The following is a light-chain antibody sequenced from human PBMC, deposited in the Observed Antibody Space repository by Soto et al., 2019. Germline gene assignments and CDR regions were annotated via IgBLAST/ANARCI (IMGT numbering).Light chain of an antibody. Sequence: EIVLTQSPGTLSVSPGERATLSCRASQSVSNNLAWFQQKPGQAPRLLIYHASTRATGIPARFSGSGSGTEFTLIISSLQSEDFAVYYCQQYNNWWTFGQGTKVEIK. V-gene: IGKV3-15*01. CDR2: HAS. J-gene: IGKJ1*01. CDR1: QSVSNN. CDR3: QQYNNWWT.